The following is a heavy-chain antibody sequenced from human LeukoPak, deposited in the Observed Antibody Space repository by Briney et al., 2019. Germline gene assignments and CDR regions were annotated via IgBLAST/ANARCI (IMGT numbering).Heavy chain of an antibody. CDR2: VSGSGDGT. D-gene: IGHD4-17*01. J-gene: IGHJ4*02. V-gene: IGHV3-23*01. CDR1: GFTFTSYA. Sequence: GGSLRLSCAASGFTFTSYAMSWVRQAPGKGLEWVSSVSGSGDGTYYEASVKGRFTISRDNSKKTLDLHMDSLRAEDTAVYYXAKXRXGXNYXDYAVDYWGQGTMVTVSS. CDR3: AKXRXGXNYXDYAVDY.